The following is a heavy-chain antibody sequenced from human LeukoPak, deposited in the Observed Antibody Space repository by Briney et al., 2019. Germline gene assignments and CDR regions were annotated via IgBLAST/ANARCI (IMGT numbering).Heavy chain of an antibody. J-gene: IGHJ4*02. CDR2: ISAYNGNT. D-gene: IGHD3-3*01. CDR1: GYTFTSYG. Sequence: VASVKVSCKASGYTFTSYGISWVRQAPGQGLEWMGWISAYNGNTNYAQKFQGRVTTTADESTSTAYMELSSLRSEDTAVYYCAWGVIYDFWSGYYSLWGQGTLVTVSS. CDR3: AWGVIYDFWSGYYSL. V-gene: IGHV1-18*01.